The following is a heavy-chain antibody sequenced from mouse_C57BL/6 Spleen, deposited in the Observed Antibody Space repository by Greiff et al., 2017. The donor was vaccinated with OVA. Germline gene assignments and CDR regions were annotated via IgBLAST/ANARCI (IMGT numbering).Heavy chain of an antibody. V-gene: IGHV5-9-1*02. CDR2: ISSGGDYI. J-gene: IGHJ4*01. Sequence: EVKLMESGEGLVKPGGSLKLSCAASGFTFSSYAMSWVRQTPEKRLEWVAYISSGGDYIYYADTVKGRFTISRDNARNTLYLQMSSLKSEDTAMYYCTRGYYGSSYRAMDYWGQGTSVTVSS. CDR1: GFTFSSYA. CDR3: TRGYYGSSYRAMDY. D-gene: IGHD1-1*01.